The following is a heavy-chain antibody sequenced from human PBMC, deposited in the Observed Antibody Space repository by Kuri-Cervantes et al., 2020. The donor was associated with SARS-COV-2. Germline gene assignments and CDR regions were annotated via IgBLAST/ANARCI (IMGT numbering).Heavy chain of an antibody. Sequence: GESLKISCAASGFTFSSYSMNWVRQAPGKGLEWVSYISSSSSTIYYADSVKGRFTISRDNAKNTLYLQMNSLRAEDTAVYYCARGGEDAVQETRNWFEPWGQGTQVTVSS. CDR3: ARGGEDAVQETRNWFEP. V-gene: IGHV3-48*01. J-gene: IGHJ5*02. D-gene: IGHD3-10*01. CDR2: ISSSSSTI. CDR1: GFTFSSYS.